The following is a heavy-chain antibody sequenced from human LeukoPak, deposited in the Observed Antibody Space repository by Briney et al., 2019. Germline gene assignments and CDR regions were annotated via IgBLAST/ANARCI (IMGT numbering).Heavy chain of an antibody. CDR1: GFTFSSYG. CDR2: INSDGSST. D-gene: IGHD5-18*01. Sequence: GGSLRLSCAASGFTFSSYGMHWVRQAPGKGLVWVSRINSDGSSTSYADSVKGRFTISRDNAKNSLYLQMNSLRAEDTAVYYCARVSATAMVTADHWGQGTLVTVSS. V-gene: IGHV3-74*01. J-gene: IGHJ4*02. CDR3: ARVSATAMVTADH.